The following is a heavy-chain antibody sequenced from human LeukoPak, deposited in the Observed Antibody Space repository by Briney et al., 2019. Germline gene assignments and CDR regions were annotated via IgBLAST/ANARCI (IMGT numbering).Heavy chain of an antibody. V-gene: IGHV4-39*07. CDR3: AKSNGYGLTDI. J-gene: IGHJ3*02. Sequence: SETLSLTCTVSSGSISTSNYYWGWVRQPPGKALEWIGNIFYSGSTYYSPSLKSRVTISLDTPRNQFSLKLNSVTAADTAVYYCAKSNGYGLTDIWGQGTMVTVSS. CDR2: IFYSGST. CDR1: SGSISTSNYY. D-gene: IGHD3-22*01.